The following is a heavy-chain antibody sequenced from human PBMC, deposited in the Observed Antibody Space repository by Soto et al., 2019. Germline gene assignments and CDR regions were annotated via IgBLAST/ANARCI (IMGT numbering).Heavy chain of an antibody. J-gene: IGHJ4*02. CDR2: IWYDGSNK. CDR3: ARDDKDEYGADRGGFGC. CDR1: GFSFNIYG. V-gene: IGHV3-33*01. Sequence: QVQLVESGGGVVQPGTSLRLSCAASGFSFNIYGMHWVRQAPGKGLEWVAGIWYDGSNKYYAESVKGRFSISRDNSKNTLYLQMNSLRAEDTAVYSCARDDKDEYGADRGGFGCWGQGTLVTVS. D-gene: IGHD4-17*01.